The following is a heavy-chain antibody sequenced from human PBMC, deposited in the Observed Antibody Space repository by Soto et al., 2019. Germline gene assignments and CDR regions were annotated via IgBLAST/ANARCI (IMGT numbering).Heavy chain of an antibody. J-gene: IGHJ6*02. D-gene: IGHD5-12*01. CDR3: ARDSGCSSDYYGMDV. V-gene: IGHV3-21*01. CDR2: ISSSSSYI. Sequence: EVQLVDSGGGLVKPGGSLRLSCAASGFIFTRYSMNWVRQAPGKGLEWVSSISSSSSYIYYADSVKGRFTISRDNAKNSLYLQMSSLRAEDTAVYYCARDSGCSSDYYGMDVWGQGTTVTVSS. CDR1: GFIFTRYS.